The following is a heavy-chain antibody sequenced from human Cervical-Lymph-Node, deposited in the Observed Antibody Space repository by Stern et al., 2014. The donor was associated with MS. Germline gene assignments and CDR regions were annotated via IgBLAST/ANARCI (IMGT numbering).Heavy chain of an antibody. CDR1: FFTFIDYA. CDR3: AKCDATTGPYDY. D-gene: IGHD1-14*01. Sequence: EVHLLASGGDSVQPGGSLRLSFAASFFTFIDYALHCVLQAPGTSLYCVSASSGSGGTTFYADSVKGRFTISRDNSKNTRYLQMNSLRAEDTATYYCAKCDATTGPYDYWGQGTLVTVSS. V-gene: IGHV3-23*01. J-gene: IGHJ4*02. CDR2: SSGSGGTT.